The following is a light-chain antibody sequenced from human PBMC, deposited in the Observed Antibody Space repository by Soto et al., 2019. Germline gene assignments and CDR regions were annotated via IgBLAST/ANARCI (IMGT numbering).Light chain of an antibody. CDR1: SSVIGSYNY. CDR3: FSYTTSNTYV. Sequence: QSVLAQPASVSGSPGQSITISCTGTSSVIGSYNYVSWYQHHPGKVPQLMIYDVSNRPSGVSNRFSGSKSGNTASLTISGLQAEDEADYYCFSYTTSNTYVFGTGTKVTVL. CDR2: DVS. J-gene: IGLJ1*01. V-gene: IGLV2-14*03.